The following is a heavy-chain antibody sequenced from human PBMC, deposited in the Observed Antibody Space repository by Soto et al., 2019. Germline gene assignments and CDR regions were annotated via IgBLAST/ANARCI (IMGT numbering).Heavy chain of an antibody. V-gene: IGHV3-30*03. D-gene: IGHD5-18*01. CDR1: GFTFSSYG. CDR3: ARDDLGYSSYSSCGMDV. Sequence: GGSLRLCCAASGFTFSSYGMHWVRQAPGKGLEWVAVISYDGSNKYYADSVKGRFTITRDNSENTLYLQMNSLRAEDTAVYYCARDDLGYSSYSSCGMDVWGQGPTVTVCS. J-gene: IGHJ6*02. CDR2: ISYDGSNK.